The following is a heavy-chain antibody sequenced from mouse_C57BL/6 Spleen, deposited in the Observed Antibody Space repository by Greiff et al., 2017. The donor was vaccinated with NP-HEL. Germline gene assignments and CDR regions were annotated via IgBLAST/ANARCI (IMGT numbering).Heavy chain of an antibody. J-gene: IGHJ3*01. D-gene: IGHD4-1*02. CDR1: GYTFTDYE. CDR2: IDPETGGT. V-gene: IGHV1-15*01. Sequence: QVQLQQSGAELVRPGASVTLSCKASGYTFTDYEMHWVKQTPVHGLEWIGAIDPETGGTAYNQKFKGKAILTADKSSSTAYMELRSLTSEDSAVYYCKSLQRGRGFAYWGQGTLVTVSA. CDR3: KSLQRGRGFAY.